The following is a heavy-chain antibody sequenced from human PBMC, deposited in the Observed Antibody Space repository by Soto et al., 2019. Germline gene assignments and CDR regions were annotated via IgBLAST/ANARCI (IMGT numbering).Heavy chain of an antibody. J-gene: IGHJ5*02. CDR1: GGTFSSYA. CDR3: ARDRGIAAAATGFGWFDP. CDR2: IIPIFGTA. V-gene: IGHV1-69*13. Sequence: SVKVSCKASGGTFSSYAISWVRQAPGQGLEWMGGIIPIFGTANYAQKFQGRVTITADESTSTAYMELSSLRSEDTAVYYCARDRGIAAAATGFGWFDPWGQGTLLTVSS. D-gene: IGHD6-13*01.